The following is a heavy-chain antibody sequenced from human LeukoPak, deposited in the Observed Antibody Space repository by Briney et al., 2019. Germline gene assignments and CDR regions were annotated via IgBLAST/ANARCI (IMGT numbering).Heavy chain of an antibody. CDR3: ARDRNYDSSGYSFDY. D-gene: IGHD3-22*01. Sequence: GSLRLSCAASGFTFSDYYMSWIRQAPGKGLEWVSYISSSGSTIYYADSVKGRFTISRDNAKNSLYLQMNSLRAEDTAVYYCARDRNYDSSGYSFDYWGQGTLVTVSS. CDR2: ISSSGSTI. J-gene: IGHJ4*02. V-gene: IGHV3-11*04. CDR1: GFTFSDYY.